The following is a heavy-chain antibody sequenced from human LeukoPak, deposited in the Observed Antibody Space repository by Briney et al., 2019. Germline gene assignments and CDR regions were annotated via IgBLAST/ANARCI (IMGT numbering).Heavy chain of an antibody. D-gene: IGHD3-10*01. CDR2: LYSGSDT. V-gene: IGHV3-53*01. CDR1: GLIVSSTY. J-gene: IGHJ2*01. Sequence: GGSLTLSCAASGLIVSSTYMNWVRQAPGKGLEWVSILYSGSDTYYADSVKGRFTISRDSSKNILSLQMNNLRAEDTAVYYCARVGDHFHWYLDLWGRGTLVTVSS. CDR3: ARVGDHFHWYLDL.